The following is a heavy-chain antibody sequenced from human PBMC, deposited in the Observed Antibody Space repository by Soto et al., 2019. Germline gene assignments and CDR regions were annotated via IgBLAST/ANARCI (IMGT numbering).Heavy chain of an antibody. CDR1: GGSISSYY. J-gene: IGHJ6*02. D-gene: IGHD3-3*01. CDR3: ARDGRYDFWSGYPNYYYYYGMDV. CDR2: IYTSGST. Sequence: QVQLQESGPGLVKPSETLSLTCTVSGGSISSYYWSWIRQPAGKGLEWIGRIYTSGSTNYNPSLTSRVTMSVDTSKNQFSLKLSSVTAADTAVYYCARDGRYDFWSGYPNYYYYYGMDVWGQGTTVTVSS. V-gene: IGHV4-4*07.